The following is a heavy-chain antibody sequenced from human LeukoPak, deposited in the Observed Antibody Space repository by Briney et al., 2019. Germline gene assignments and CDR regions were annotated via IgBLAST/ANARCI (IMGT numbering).Heavy chain of an antibody. CDR3: ARDRGYSSSWYGIDAFDI. Sequence: PSETLSLTCTVSGGSISSYYWSWIRQPAGKGLEWIGRIYTSGSTNYNPSLKSRVTMSVDTSKNQFSLKLSSVTAADTAVYYCARDRGYSSSWYGIDAFDIWRQGTMVTVSS. D-gene: IGHD6-13*01. CDR1: GGSISSYY. J-gene: IGHJ3*02. CDR2: IYTSGST. V-gene: IGHV4-4*07.